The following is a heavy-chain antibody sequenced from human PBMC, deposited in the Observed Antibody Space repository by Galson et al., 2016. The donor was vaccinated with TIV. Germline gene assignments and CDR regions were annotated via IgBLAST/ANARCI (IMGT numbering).Heavy chain of an antibody. CDR3: ARVMTTVTDDDAFDI. D-gene: IGHD4-17*01. CDR1: GFTFSSYS. V-gene: IGHV3-21*01. Sequence: SLRLSCAASGFTFSSYSMNWVRQAPGKGLEWVSYISSSSSYIYYADSVKGRFTISRDNAKNSLYLQMNSLRAEDTAVYYCARVMTTVTDDDAFDIWGQGTMVTVSS. CDR2: ISSSSSYI. J-gene: IGHJ3*02.